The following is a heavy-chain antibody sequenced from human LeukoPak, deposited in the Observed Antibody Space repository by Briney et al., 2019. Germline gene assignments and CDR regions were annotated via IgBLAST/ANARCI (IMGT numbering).Heavy chain of an antibody. D-gene: IGHD1-26*01. CDR2: ISSSSSTI. CDR3: ARGTGSYYGYFQP. V-gene: IGHV3-48*04. J-gene: IGHJ1*01. CDR1: GFTFSSYW. Sequence: GGSLRLSCAASGFTFSSYWMSWLRQAPGKGLEWVSYISSSSSTIYYADSVKGRFTISRDNAKNSLYLQMNSLRAEDTAVYYCARGTGSYYGYFQPWGQGTLVTVSS.